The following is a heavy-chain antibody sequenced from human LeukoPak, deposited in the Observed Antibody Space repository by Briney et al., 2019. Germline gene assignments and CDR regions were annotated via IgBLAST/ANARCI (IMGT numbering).Heavy chain of an antibody. Sequence: GRSLRLSCAASGFTFSNYGMHWVRQAPGKGLEWVAVIWYDGSNKYYADSVKGRFTISRDNSKNTLYLQMNSLRAEDTAVYYCARGDYYDSSGYSQYFRHWGQGTLVTVSS. CDR1: GFTFSNYG. D-gene: IGHD3-22*01. CDR3: ARGDYYDSSGYSQYFRH. CDR2: IWYDGSNK. J-gene: IGHJ1*01. V-gene: IGHV3-33*01.